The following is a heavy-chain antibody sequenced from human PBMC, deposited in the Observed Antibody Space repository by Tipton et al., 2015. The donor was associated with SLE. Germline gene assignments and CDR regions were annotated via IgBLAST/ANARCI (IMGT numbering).Heavy chain of an antibody. D-gene: IGHD1-26*01. V-gene: IGHV4-34*01. Sequence: TLSLTCAVYGGSFCGYYWSWIRQPPGKGLEWIGEINHRGSTNYNPSLKSRVTISVDTSKNQFSLKLSSVTAADTAVYYCARDLYWDGFDYWGQGTLVTVSS. CDR1: GGSFCGYY. J-gene: IGHJ4*02. CDR2: INHRGST. CDR3: ARDLYWDGFDY.